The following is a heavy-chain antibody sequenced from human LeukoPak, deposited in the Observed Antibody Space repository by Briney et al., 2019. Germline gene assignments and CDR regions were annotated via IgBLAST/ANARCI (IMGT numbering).Heavy chain of an antibody. D-gene: IGHD6-13*01. Sequence: SETLSLTCAVSGYSISSGYYWGWIRHPPGKGLEWIGSIYHSGSTYYNPSLKSRVTISVDTSKNQFSLKLSSVTAADTAVYYCARGGYSSSQYYFDYWGQGTLVTVSS. CDR1: GYSISSGYY. V-gene: IGHV4-38-2*01. CDR2: IYHSGST. J-gene: IGHJ4*02. CDR3: ARGGYSSSQYYFDY.